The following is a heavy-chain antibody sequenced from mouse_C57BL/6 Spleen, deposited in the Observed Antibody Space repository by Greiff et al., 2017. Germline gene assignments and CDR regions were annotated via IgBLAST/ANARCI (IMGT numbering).Heavy chain of an antibody. D-gene: IGHD2-5*01. CDR3: TRSYYSNYVWFAY. CDR2: IYPGNSDT. V-gene: IGHV1-5*01. Sequence: VQLQQSGTVLARPGASVKMSCKTSGYTFTSYWMHWVKQRPGQGLEWIGAIYPGNSDTSYNQKFKGKAKLTAVTSASTAYMERSSLTNEDSAVYYCTRSYYSNYVWFAYWGQGTLVTVSA. J-gene: IGHJ3*01. CDR1: GYTFTSYW.